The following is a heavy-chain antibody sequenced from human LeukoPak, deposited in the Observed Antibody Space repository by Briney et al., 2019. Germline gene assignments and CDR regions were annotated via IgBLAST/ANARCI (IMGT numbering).Heavy chain of an antibody. CDR2: IIPIFGTA. CDR1: GGTFSSYA. Sequence: SVKVSCKASGGTFSSYAISWVRQAPGQGLEWMGRIIPIFGTANYAQKFQGRVTITTDESTGTAYMELSSLRSEDTAVYYCERDRIVGVTAIPYAFDIWGQGTMVTVSS. D-gene: IGHD2-21*02. J-gene: IGHJ3*02. V-gene: IGHV1-69*05. CDR3: ERDRIVGVTAIPYAFDI.